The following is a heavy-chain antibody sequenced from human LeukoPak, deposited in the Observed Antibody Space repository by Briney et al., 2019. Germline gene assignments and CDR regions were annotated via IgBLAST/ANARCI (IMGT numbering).Heavy chain of an antibody. CDR2: INHSGST. D-gene: IGHD2-2*01. CDR3: ARVVIVVVPAAMSYYYYHYMDV. Sequence: PSETLSLTCAVYGGSFSGYYWSWIRQPPGKGLEWIGEINHSGSTNYNPSLKSRVTISVDTSKNQFSLKLSSVTAADTAVYYCARVVIVVVPAAMSYYYYHYMDVWGKGTTVTVSS. CDR1: GGSFSGYY. V-gene: IGHV4-34*01. J-gene: IGHJ6*03.